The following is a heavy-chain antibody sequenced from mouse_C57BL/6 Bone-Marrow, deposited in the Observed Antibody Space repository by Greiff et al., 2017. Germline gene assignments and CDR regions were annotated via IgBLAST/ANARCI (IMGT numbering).Heavy chain of an antibody. V-gene: IGHV1-20*01. J-gene: IGHJ4*01. CDR2: INPYNGDT. Sequence: EVQRVESGPELVKPGDSVKISCKASGYSFTGYFMNWVMQSHGKSLEWIGRINPYNGDTFYNQKFKGKATLTVDKSSSTAHMELRSLTSEDSAVYYCARGGMDYWGQGTSVTVSS. CDR3: ARGGMDY. CDR1: GYSFTGYF.